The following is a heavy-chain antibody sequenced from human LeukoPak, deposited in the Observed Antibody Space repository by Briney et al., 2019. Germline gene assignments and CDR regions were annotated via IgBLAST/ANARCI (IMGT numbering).Heavy chain of an antibody. D-gene: IGHD6-13*01. CDR1: GFTFSSYE. V-gene: IGHV3-48*03. CDR2: ISSSGSTI. J-gene: IGHJ6*03. Sequence: GGSLRLSCAASGFTFSSYEMNWVRQAPGKGLEWVSYISSSGSTIYYADSVKGRFTISRDNAKNSLYLQMNSLRAEDTAVYYCAKDSGRNAGIYYYYMDVWGKGTTVTISS. CDR3: AKDSGRNAGIYYYYMDV.